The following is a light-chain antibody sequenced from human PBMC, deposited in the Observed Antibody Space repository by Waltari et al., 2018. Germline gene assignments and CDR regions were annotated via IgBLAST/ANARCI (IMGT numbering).Light chain of an antibody. CDR3: QVWDSASDHYV. CDR2: DDS. CDR1: NIGGRS. V-gene: IGLV3-21*02. J-gene: IGLJ1*01. Sequence: SYVLTQPPSVSVAPGETASITCGENNIGGRSVHRYQQKPGQAPVLIVYDDSGRPSGIPERFSGSNSGNTATLTISRVEAGDEADYYCQVWDSASDHYVFGTGTKVTAL.